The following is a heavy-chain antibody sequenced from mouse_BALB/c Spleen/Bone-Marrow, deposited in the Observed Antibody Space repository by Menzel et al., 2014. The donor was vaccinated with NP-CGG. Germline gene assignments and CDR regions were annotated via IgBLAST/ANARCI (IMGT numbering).Heavy chain of an antibody. D-gene: IGHD2-10*02. CDR3: ARGGYGNVYYAMVH. CDR2: INPYNDGT. V-gene: IGHV1-14*01. Sequence: VQLQQSGPELVKPGDSVKMSCKASGYTFTSYVMHWVKQKPGQGLEWIGYINPYNDGTKYNEKFKGKATLTSDKSSSTAYMELSSLTSEDSAVYYCARGGYGNVYYAMVHWGQGTSVSASS. J-gene: IGHJ4*01. CDR1: GYTFTSYV.